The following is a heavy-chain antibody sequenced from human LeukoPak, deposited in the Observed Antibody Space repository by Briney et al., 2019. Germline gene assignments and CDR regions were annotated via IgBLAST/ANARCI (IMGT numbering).Heavy chain of an antibody. J-gene: IGHJ4*02. D-gene: IGHD3-22*01. Sequence: SETLSLTCTVSGGSISTYYWSWIRQSAGKGLEWIGRIYISGSTYYNPSLTSRVTMSVDTSKNQFSLKLSSVTAADTAVCYCARVGLDSSGYYEESFFDYWGQGTLVTVSS. CDR2: IYISGST. CDR3: ARVGLDSSGYYEESFFDY. V-gene: IGHV4-4*07. CDR1: GGSISTYY.